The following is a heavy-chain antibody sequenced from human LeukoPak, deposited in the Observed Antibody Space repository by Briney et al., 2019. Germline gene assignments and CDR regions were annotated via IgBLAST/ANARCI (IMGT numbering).Heavy chain of an antibody. V-gene: IGHV3-9*01. CDR1: GFTFDDYA. CDR3: AKDRSGSYLDY. Sequence: PGRSLRLSCAASGFTFDDYAMHWVRQAPGKGLEWVSGISWNSGSIGYADSVKGRFTISRDNAKNSLYLQMNSLRAEDTALYYCAKDRSGSYLDYWGQGILVTVSS. D-gene: IGHD1-26*01. J-gene: IGHJ4*03. CDR2: ISWNSGSI.